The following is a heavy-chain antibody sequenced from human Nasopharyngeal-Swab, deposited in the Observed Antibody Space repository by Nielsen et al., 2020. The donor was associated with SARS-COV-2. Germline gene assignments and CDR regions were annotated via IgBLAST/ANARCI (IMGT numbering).Heavy chain of an antibody. V-gene: IGHV3-23*01. CDR1: GFPFSTSA. CDR3: AKDTGFDY. Sequence: GESLKISCAVSGFPFSTSAMSWVRQVPGKGPEWVSAISGRGGTFYADSVQGRFSISRDTSKNTLYLQMNSLRAEDTGIYYCAKDTGFDYWGQGTPVTVSS. CDR2: ISGRGGT. D-gene: IGHD2-8*02. J-gene: IGHJ4*02.